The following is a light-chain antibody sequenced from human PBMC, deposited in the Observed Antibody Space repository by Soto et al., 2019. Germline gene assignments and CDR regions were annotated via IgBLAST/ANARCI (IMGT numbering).Light chain of an antibody. J-gene: IGKJ5*01. V-gene: IGKV3-11*01. CDR1: QSVSSY. Sequence: EIVLTQSPATLSLSPGERATLSCRASQSVSSYLAWYQQKPGQAPRLLIYDASNRATGIPARFSGRGSGTDFTLTISSLEPEDFAVYYCQHRSNWPITFGQGTRLEIK. CDR2: DAS. CDR3: QHRSNWPIT.